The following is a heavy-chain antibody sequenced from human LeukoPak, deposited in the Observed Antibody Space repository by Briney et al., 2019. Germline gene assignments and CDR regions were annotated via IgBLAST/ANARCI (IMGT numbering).Heavy chain of an antibody. Sequence: GGSLRLSCAASGFTFRNASMSWVRQAPGKGLEWVGRIKSKTDGGTTDYAAPVKGRFTISRDDSKNTLYLQMNSLKTEDTAVYFCAHRDTTMVRVDYWGQGTLVTVSS. D-gene: IGHD5-18*01. V-gene: IGHV3-15*01. CDR1: GFTFRNAS. CDR3: AHRDTTMVRVDY. J-gene: IGHJ4*02. CDR2: IKSKTDGGTT.